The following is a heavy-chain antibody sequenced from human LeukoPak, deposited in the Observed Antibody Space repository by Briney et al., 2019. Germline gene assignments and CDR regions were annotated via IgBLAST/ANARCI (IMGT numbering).Heavy chain of an antibody. V-gene: IGHV3-21*01. Sequence: SGGSLRLSCAASGFTFSSYSMNWVRQAPGKGLEWVSSISSSSFIYYSDSVKGRFTISRDNAKNSLYLQMNSLRAEDTAVYYCARVLIWFGEMEAFDIWGQGTMVTVSS. CDR3: ARVLIWFGEMEAFDI. D-gene: IGHD3-10*01. CDR2: ISSSSFI. J-gene: IGHJ3*02. CDR1: GFTFSSYS.